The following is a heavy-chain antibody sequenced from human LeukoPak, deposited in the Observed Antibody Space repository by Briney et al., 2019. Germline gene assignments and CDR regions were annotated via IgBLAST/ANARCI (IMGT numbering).Heavy chain of an antibody. CDR2: ISASGGST. D-gene: IGHD2-2*01. J-gene: IGHJ5*02. V-gene: IGHV3-23*01. Sequence: GGSLRLSCAASGFTLSSYAMSWVRQAPGKGLEWVSAISASGGSTYYADSVKGRFTISRDNSKNTLYLQMNSLRAEDTAVYYCAKLPPVVPAAPWFDPWGQGTLVTVSS. CDR1: GFTLSSYA. CDR3: AKLPPVVPAAPWFDP.